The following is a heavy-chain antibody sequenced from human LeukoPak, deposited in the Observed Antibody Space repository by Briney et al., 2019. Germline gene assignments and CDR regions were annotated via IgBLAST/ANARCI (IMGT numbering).Heavy chain of an antibody. V-gene: IGHV4-39*07. D-gene: IGHD6-19*01. CDR3: ARGLYSSGWYEDWFDP. Sequence: SETLSLTCTVSGGSISSSSYYWGWIRQPPGKGLEWIGSIYYSGSTYYNPSLKSRVTISVDTSKNQFSLKLSSVTAADTAVYYCARGLYSSGWYEDWFDPWGQGTLVTVSS. J-gene: IGHJ5*02. CDR1: GGSISSSSYY. CDR2: IYYSGST.